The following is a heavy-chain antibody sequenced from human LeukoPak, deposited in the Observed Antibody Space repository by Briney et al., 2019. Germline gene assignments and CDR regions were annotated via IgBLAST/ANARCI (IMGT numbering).Heavy chain of an antibody. CDR1: GYTFSSYY. V-gene: IGHV1-46*01. Sequence: ASVKVSCKASGYTFSSYYMHWVRQAPGQGLEWMGIINPSDGSTTYAQKFRGRVTMTRDMSTRTVYMELSSLRSDDTAVYYCARQGTIRNYYDSSGQLGGIDAFDIWGQGTMVTVSS. CDR3: ARQGTIRNYYDSSGQLGGIDAFDI. D-gene: IGHD3-22*01. J-gene: IGHJ3*02. CDR2: INPSDGST.